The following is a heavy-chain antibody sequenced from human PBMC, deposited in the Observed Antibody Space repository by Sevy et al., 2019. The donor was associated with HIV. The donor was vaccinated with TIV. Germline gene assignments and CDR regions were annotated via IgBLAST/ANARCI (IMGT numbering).Heavy chain of an antibody. D-gene: IGHD6-13*01. J-gene: IGHJ4*02. Sequence: GSLRLSCTASAFTFSHYAMHWVRQAPGKGLEWVAFIHFDGSDKYYADSVKGRFTISRDNSKNMLYLQMKSLRAEDTAVYYCAKNTAAAGTGGFHYWGQGTRVTVSS. CDR1: AFTFSHYA. CDR3: AKNTAAAGTGGFHY. V-gene: IGHV3-30*02. CDR2: IHFDGSDK.